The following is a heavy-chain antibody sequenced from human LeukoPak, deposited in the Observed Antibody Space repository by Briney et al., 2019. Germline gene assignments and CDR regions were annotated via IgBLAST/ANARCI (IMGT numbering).Heavy chain of an antibody. CDR3: ARDIRLRYFEWFDP. V-gene: IGHV3-21*04. D-gene: IGHD3-9*01. CDR2: ISGSSNYI. Sequence: GGSLRLSCAASGFSFSDYTMNWVRLAPGKGLEWVSSISGSSNYIYYADSVKGRFTISRGNAKNSLYLQMNSLRAEDTALYHCARDIRLRYFEWFDPWGQGTLVTVSS. J-gene: IGHJ5*02. CDR1: GFSFSDYT.